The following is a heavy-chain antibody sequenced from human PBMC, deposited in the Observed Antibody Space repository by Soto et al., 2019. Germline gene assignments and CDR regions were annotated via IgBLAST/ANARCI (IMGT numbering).Heavy chain of an antibody. J-gene: IGHJ5*02. D-gene: IGHD6-13*01. CDR3: ARGRRQQLVRSQYDWFDP. CDR1: GGSFSSYY. Sequence: SETLSLTCAVYGGSFSSYYWNWIRHSPGKGLEWIGEINHSGSTNYNPSLESRVTTSVDRSKNQFSLRLSSVTAADTAVYYCARGRRQQLVRSQYDWFDPWGQGILVTVSS. V-gene: IGHV4-34*01. CDR2: INHSGST.